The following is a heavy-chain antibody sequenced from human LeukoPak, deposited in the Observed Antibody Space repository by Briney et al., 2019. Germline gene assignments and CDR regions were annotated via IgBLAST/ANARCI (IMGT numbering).Heavy chain of an antibody. D-gene: IGHD2-15*01. CDR1: GFRISAYR. CDR2: INQDGREK. V-gene: IGHV3-7*01. Sequence: GSLRLSFPASGFRISAYRMTWVRQAPGKGREWVANINQDGREKYSLDSAKGRLPMSRDNAKNTLHWKRASLRTEHRAVYYCARYRVVVVSYFYYGMDVWGQGTTVTVSS. J-gene: IGHJ6*02. CDR3: ARYRVVVVSYFYYGMDV.